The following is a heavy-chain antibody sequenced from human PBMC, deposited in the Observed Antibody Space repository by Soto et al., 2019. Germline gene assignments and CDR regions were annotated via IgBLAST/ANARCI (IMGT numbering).Heavy chain of an antibody. CDR3: ARGGVAGTGYNYYGMDV. CDR2: IYSGGST. CDR1: GFTVSSNY. D-gene: IGHD6-19*01. Sequence: GGSLRLSCAASGFTVSSNYMSWVRQAPGKGLEWVSVIYSGGSTYYADSVKGRFTISRDNSKKPLYLQMNSLRAEDTAVYYCARGGVAGTGYNYYGMDVWGQGTTVTVSS. J-gene: IGHJ6*02. V-gene: IGHV3-53*01.